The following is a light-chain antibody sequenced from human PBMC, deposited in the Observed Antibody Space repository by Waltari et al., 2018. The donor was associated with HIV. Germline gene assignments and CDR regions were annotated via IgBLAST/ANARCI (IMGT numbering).Light chain of an antibody. CDR2: AAS. CDR1: QSISSY. CDR3: QQSYSTPPKT. V-gene: IGKV1-39*01. Sequence: DIQMTQSPSSLSASVGDRVTITCGASQSISSYLNWYQQKPGKAPKLLIYAASSLQSGVPSRFSGSGSGTDFTLTISSLQPEDFATYYCQQSYSTPPKTFGQGTKVEIK. J-gene: IGKJ1*01.